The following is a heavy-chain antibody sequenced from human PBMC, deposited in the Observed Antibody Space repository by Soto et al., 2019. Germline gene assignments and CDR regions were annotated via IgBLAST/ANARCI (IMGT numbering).Heavy chain of an antibody. CDR3: ARLSNDYVWGSYRYPYYFDY. J-gene: IGHJ4*02. CDR2: IYYSGST. D-gene: IGHD3-16*02. V-gene: IGHV4-39*01. CDR1: GGSISSSSYY. Sequence: PSETLSLTCTVSGGSISSSSYYWGWIRQPPGKGLEWIGSIYYSGSTYYNPSLKSRVTISVDTSKNQFSLKLSSVTAADTAVYYCARLSNDYVWGSYRYPYYFDYWGQGTLVTVSS.